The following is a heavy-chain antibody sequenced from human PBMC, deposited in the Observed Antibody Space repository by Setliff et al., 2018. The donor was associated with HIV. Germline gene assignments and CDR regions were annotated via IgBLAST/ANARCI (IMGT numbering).Heavy chain of an antibody. D-gene: IGHD6-6*01. CDR3: ARHDTEYSSYPIDY. CDR1: GDSISSSGPGYY. V-gene: IGHV4-39*01. CDR2: VYYSGSTYYYGGST. Sequence: NPSETLSLTCTVSGDSISSSGPGYYWGWVRQPPGGGLEWIGSVYYSGSTYYYGGSTYYNPSLKSRVTISVDTSKNQFSLKLSSVTAADTAVYYCARHDTEYSSYPIDYWGQGNLVTVSS. J-gene: IGHJ4*02.